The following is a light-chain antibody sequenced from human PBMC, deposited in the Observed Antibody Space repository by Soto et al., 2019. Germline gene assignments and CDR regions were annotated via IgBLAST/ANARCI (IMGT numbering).Light chain of an antibody. CDR2: DVS. J-gene: IGLJ1*01. V-gene: IGLV2-14*03. CDR1: TSDVGGYEY. CDR3: ISYTSINLYV. Sequence: SFLTPPASVSGSPGPSISLSCTGTTSDVGGYEYVSWYQHHAGKAPKLMIYDVSSRPSGVSSRFSGSKSGNTASLTISGLQAEDEADYYCISYTSINLYVLGTGTKVTVL.